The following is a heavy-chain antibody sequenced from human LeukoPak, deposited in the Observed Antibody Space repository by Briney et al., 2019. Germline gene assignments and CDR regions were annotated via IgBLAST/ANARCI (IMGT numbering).Heavy chain of an antibody. J-gene: IGHJ4*02. CDR3: ARTYPDCDY. Sequence: PSETLSLTCNVSGGSISTTNYYWGWIRQPPGKGLEWLGNNSGSIYYNPSLQSRVTLSVDTSKNQFSLKLTSVTATDTAVYYCARTYPDCDYWGQGTLVTVSS. CDR2: NSGSI. D-gene: IGHD2-21*02. CDR1: GGSISTTNYY. V-gene: IGHV4-39*01.